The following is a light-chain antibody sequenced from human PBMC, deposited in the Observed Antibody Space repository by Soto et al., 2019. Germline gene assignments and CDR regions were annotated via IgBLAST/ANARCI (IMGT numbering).Light chain of an antibody. J-gene: IGKJ4*01. CDR2: AAS. CDR3: QQNYRTHT. CDR1: QTISIY. Sequence: DIQVTQSPSSLSASVGDRVTITCRASQTISIYLNWYQQKPGKAPNLLIYAASRLQSGVPSRFSGSGSGTDFTLTISSVHSEDSATYYCQQNYRTHTFGGGTNVEIK. V-gene: IGKV1-39*01.